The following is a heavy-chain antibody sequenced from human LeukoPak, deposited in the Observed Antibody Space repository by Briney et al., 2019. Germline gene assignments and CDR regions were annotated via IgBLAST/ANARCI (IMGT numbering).Heavy chain of an antibody. CDR2: ISYDGSNK. CDR1: GFTFSSYG. J-gene: IGHJ4*02. Sequence: GGSLRLSCAASGFTFSSYGMHWVRQAPGKGLEWMAVISYDGSNKYYADSVKGRFTISRDNSKNTLYLQMNSLRAEDTAVYYCAKDEALRDSSGLDYWGQGTLVTVSS. D-gene: IGHD3-22*01. V-gene: IGHV3-30*18. CDR3: AKDEALRDSSGLDY.